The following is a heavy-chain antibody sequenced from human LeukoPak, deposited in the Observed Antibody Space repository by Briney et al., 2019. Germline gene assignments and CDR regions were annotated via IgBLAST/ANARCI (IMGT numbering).Heavy chain of an antibody. CDR1: GFTLNRYW. J-gene: IGHJ4*02. Sequence: PGGSLRLSCAASGFTLNRYWMSWVRQAPGKGLEWVANINEDGGERHYVDSVKGRFTISRDNAKNSLYLQMNSLRAEDTAVYYCARGGNLENWGGGTLATVSS. D-gene: IGHD1-14*01. CDR3: ARGGNLEN. CDR2: INEDGGER. V-gene: IGHV3-7*01.